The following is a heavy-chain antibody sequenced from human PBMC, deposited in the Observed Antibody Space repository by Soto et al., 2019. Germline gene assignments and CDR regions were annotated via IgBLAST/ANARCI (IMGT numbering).Heavy chain of an antibody. D-gene: IGHD3-9*01. Sequence: PGGSLRLSCAASGFTFSGSAMHRVRQASGKGLERVGRIRSKANSYATAYAASVKGRFTISRDDSKNTAYLQMNSLKTEDTAVYYCTRQKEDDILTGYYVDFDPWGQGTLVTVSS. CDR2: IRSKANSYAT. J-gene: IGHJ5*02. V-gene: IGHV3-73*01. CDR1: GFTFSGSA. CDR3: TRQKEDDILTGYYVDFDP.